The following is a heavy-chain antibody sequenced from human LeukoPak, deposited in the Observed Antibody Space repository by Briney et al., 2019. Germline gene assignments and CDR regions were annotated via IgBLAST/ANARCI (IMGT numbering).Heavy chain of an antibody. CDR1: GFTFSSYE. J-gene: IGHJ4*02. CDR2: ISSSGSTI. Sequence: GGSLRLSCAASGFTFSSYEMNWVRQAPGKGLEWVSYISSSGSTIYYADSVKGRFTISRDNAKNSLYLQMNGLRAEDTAVYYCARDDYYYGSGSYPVYFDYWGQGTLVTVSS. D-gene: IGHD3-10*01. CDR3: ARDDYYYGSGSYPVYFDY. V-gene: IGHV3-48*03.